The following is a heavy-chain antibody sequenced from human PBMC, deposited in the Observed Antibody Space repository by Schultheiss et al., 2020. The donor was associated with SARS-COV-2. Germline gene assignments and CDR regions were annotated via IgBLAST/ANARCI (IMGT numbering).Heavy chain of an antibody. CDR1: GFSFSNYA. CDR2: IYSCGST. J-gene: IGHJ6*02. Sequence: GGSLRLSCAASGFSFSNYAMSWVRQALGKGLEWVSVIYSCGSTYYADSVKGRFTISRDNSKNTLYLQMNSLRAEDTAVYYCARQAVTQRYYGMDVWGQGTTVTVSS. D-gene: IGHD4-17*01. CDR3: ARQAVTQRYYGMDV. V-gene: IGHV3-66*04.